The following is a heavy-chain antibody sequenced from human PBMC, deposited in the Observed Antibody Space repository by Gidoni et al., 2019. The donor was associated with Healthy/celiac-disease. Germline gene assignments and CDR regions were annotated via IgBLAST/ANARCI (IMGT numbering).Heavy chain of an antibody. Sequence: EGQLVESGGGLVKPGGSRRLSGAASGVTFSSYSMNWVRQAPGKGLEWVSSISRSSSYIYYADSVKGRFTISRDNAKNSLYLQMNSLRAEDTAVYYCARENLDYMDVWGKGTTVTVSS. J-gene: IGHJ6*03. V-gene: IGHV3-21*01. CDR3: ARENLDYMDV. CDR2: ISRSSSYI. CDR1: GVTFSSYS.